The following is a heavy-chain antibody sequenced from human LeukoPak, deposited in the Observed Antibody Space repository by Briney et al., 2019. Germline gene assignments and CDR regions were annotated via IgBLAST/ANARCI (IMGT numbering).Heavy chain of an antibody. D-gene: IGHD3-10*01. V-gene: IGHV3-30*04. Sequence: GGSLRLSCAASGFTFSSYAIHWVRQAPGKGLEWVALISYDGSNKDYVDSVKGRFTIPRDNSMNTLYLQMNSLRAEDTAVYYCARASMVRAMDVWGKGTTVTISS. CDR3: ARASMVRAMDV. J-gene: IGHJ6*03. CDR1: GFTFSSYA. CDR2: ISYDGSNK.